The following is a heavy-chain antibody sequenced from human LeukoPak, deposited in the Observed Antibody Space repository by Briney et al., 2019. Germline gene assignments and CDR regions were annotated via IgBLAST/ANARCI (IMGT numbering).Heavy chain of an antibody. V-gene: IGHV5-51*01. CDR2: IYPDDSDT. CDR1: GSSFTDYW. D-gene: IGHD6-13*01. J-gene: IGHJ4*02. Sequence: GAPLQISCMGSGSSFTDYWIGCVRLQPGKSREGMGIIYPDDSDTRYSPSFQGQVTISADKSVSTAYLQWSSLKAPDTAMYYCARTIAAAGNTFDYWGQGTRVTVSS. CDR3: ARTIAAAGNTFDY.